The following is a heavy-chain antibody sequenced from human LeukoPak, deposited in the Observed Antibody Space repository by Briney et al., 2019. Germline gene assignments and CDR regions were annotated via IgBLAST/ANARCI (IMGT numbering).Heavy chain of an antibody. CDR2: ISGGGTGT. Sequence: GGSLRLSCAASGFTFSNYAMNWVRQAPGKGPEWVSAISGGGTGTYYADSVRGRLTISRDNSKNTLYLQMNSLRVEDTAVYYCAKRGATRTIDYWGQGTLVTVSS. V-gene: IGHV3-23*01. CDR1: GFTFSNYA. CDR3: AKRGATRTIDY. D-gene: IGHD1-26*01. J-gene: IGHJ4*02.